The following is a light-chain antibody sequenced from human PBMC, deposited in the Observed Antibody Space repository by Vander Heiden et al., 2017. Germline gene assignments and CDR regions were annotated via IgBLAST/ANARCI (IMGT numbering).Light chain of an antibody. CDR1: SSDVGGSNY. CDR3: SSYAGSNTYV. Sequence: QSSLTQPPSASGSPGQSVPISCTGTSSDVGGSNYVSWYQQHPGKAPKLMIYGVSQRPSGVPDRFSGSKSGNTASLTVSGLQAEDEADYYCSSYAGSNTYVFGTGTKVTVL. V-gene: IGLV2-8*01. J-gene: IGLJ1*01. CDR2: GVS.